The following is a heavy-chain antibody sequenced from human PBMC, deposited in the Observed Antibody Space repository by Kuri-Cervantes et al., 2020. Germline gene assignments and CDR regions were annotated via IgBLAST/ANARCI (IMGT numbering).Heavy chain of an antibody. CDR3: ARDVSVYYYDSSGYYDY. CDR2: ISSSSSTI. CDR1: GFTFSSYS. D-gene: IGHD3-22*01. Sequence: GESLKISCAASGFTFSSYSMNWVRQAPGKGLEWVSYISSSSSTIYYADSVKGRFTISRDNAKNSLFLQMNSLRAEDTAVYYCARDVSVYYYDSSGYYDYWGQGTLVTVSS. V-gene: IGHV3-48*01. J-gene: IGHJ4*02.